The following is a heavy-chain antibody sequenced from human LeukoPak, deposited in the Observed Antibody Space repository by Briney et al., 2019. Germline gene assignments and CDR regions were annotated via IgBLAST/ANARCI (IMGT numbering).Heavy chain of an antibody. CDR3: ARAGSSGSRLYFDY. CDR2: IYYSGST. CDR1: GGSISSYY. D-gene: IGHD1-26*01. J-gene: IGHJ4*02. Sequence: SETLSLTCTVSGGSISSYYWSWIRQPPGKGLEWIGYIYYSGSTNYNPSLKSRVTISVDTSKNQFSLKLSSVTAADTAVYYCARAGSSGSRLYFDYWGQGTLVTVSS. V-gene: IGHV4-59*01.